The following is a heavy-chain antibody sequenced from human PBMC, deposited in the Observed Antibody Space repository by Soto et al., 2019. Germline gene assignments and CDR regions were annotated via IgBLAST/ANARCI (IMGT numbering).Heavy chain of an antibody. CDR1: GFTFSSYA. J-gene: IGHJ3*02. Sequence: PWGSLRLSCAASGFTFSSYAMHWVRQAPGKGLEWVAVISYDGSNKYYADSVKGRFTISRDNSKNTLYLQMNSLRAEDTAVYYFARGSMIVVVIDEDAFDIWGQGTMVTVSS. V-gene: IGHV3-30-3*01. CDR3: ARGSMIVVVIDEDAFDI. CDR2: ISYDGSNK. D-gene: IGHD3-22*01.